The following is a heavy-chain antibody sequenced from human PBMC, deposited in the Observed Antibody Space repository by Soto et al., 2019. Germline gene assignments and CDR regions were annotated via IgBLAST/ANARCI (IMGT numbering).Heavy chain of an antibody. CDR2: VHYRGTT. V-gene: IGHV4-30-4*01. CDR1: GGAVSSAALY. D-gene: IGHD3-3*02. CDR3: ARDNILGILYGGRDV. Sequence: NPSETLSLPCTVSGGAVSSAALYWGWFRRPLGKGLEWIVYVHYRGTTYYNPSLQSRGTRSVDTSKNPFSLKLSSVTAADTAVYYCARDNILGILYGGRDVWGQGTTVT. J-gene: IGHJ6*02.